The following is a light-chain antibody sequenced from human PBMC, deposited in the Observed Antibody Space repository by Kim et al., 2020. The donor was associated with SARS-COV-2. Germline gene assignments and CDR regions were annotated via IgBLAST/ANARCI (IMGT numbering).Light chain of an antibody. V-gene: IGLV7-43*01. CDR3: LLYYGGQGV. Sequence: QTVVTQEPSLTVSPGGTLTLTCASSTGAVTSDNYPNWFQQKPGQAPRTLIYSTNVKLSWTPAHFSGSLLGGKAALTLSGVQPEDEADYYCLLYYGGQGVFGGGTKVTVL. J-gene: IGLJ3*02. CDR2: STN. CDR1: TGAVTSDNY.